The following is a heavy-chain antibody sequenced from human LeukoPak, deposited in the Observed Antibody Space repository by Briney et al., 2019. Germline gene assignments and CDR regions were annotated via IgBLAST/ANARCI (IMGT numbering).Heavy chain of an antibody. CDR1: GGSISSSSYY. D-gene: IGHD3-22*01. Sequence: PSETLSLTCTVSGGSISSSSYYWGWIRQPPGKGLEWIGSIYYRGSTYYNPSLKSRVTISLDTSKDQFSLKLSSVTAADTAVYYCASSRWLSHPYFDYWGQGTLVTVSS. J-gene: IGHJ4*02. CDR2: IYYRGST. CDR3: ASSRWLSHPYFDY. V-gene: IGHV4-39*07.